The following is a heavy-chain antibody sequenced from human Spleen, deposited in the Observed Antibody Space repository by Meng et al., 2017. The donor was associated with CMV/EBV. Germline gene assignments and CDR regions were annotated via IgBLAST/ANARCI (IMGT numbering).Heavy chain of an antibody. CDR3: AKGARWSSSSGDAFDI. CDR2: IGGSGSST. D-gene: IGHD6-6*01. V-gene: IGHV3-23*01. Sequence: GGSLRLSCAASGFTFSSYAMSWVRQAPGKGLEWVSVIGGSGSSTYYADSVKGRFTISRDNSKNTLYLQMNSLRAEDTAAYYCAKGARWSSSSGDAFDIWGQGTMVTVSS. J-gene: IGHJ3*02. CDR1: GFTFSSYA.